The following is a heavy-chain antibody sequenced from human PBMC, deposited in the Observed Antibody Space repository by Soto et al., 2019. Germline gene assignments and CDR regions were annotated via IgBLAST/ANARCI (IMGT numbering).Heavy chain of an antibody. Sequence: PSQTLSLTRAISGDSVSSNSHAWNWIRQSPSSGLEWLGRTYYRSKWYNDYAVSVKSRITINPDTSKNQFSLQLNSVTPEDTAVYYCASEGIAVAGTTHYYYYGMDVWGQGSTVTVSS. CDR1: GDSVSSNSHA. J-gene: IGHJ6*02. D-gene: IGHD6-19*01. V-gene: IGHV6-1*01. CDR2: TYYRSKWYN. CDR3: ASEGIAVAGTTHYYYYGMDV.